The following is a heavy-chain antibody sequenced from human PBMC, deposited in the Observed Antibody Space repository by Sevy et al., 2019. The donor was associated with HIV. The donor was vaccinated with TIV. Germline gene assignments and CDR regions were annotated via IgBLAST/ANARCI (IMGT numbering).Heavy chain of an antibody. CDR2: INPDNGDT. CDR1: GYMFTDFY. D-gene: IGHD3-3*01. J-gene: IGHJ6*02. Sequence: ASVKVSCESTGYMFTDFYINWVRLAPGQGLEWVGWINPDNGDTDYGQKFQGRVTMTRDTSLSSAYMELSSLRSDDTAIYYCARNLAIFGVQNGLDVWGQGTSVTVSS. CDR3: ARNLAIFGVQNGLDV. V-gene: IGHV1-2*02.